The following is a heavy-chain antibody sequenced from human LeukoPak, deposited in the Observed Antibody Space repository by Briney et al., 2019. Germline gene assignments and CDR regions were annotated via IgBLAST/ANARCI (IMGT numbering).Heavy chain of an antibody. CDR3: ARVFPPNWFDP. CDR1: GFTFSSYV. D-gene: IGHD3-10*02. J-gene: IGHJ5*02. CDR2: ILSDGSTK. Sequence: GGSLRLSCAASGFTFSSYVLDWVRQAPGKGLEWVALILSDGSTKYYADSVKGRFTISRDNSRNTLFLQMNSLRAEDTAMYYCARVFPPNWFDPWGQGTLVTVSS. V-gene: IGHV3-30*14.